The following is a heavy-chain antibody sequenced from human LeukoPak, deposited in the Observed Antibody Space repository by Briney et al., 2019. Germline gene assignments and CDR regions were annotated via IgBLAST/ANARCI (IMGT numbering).Heavy chain of an antibody. CDR3: AKDYLGQMVMFDV. CDR2: VTGDGETT. V-gene: IGHV3-23*01. CDR1: GFTFSSYA. D-gene: IGHD6-13*01. Sequence: PGGSLRLSCEASGFTFSSYAMSWVRQAPGKGLEWVSSVTGDGETTFYADSVKGRSSVSRDNSRNTLSLTMNSLRVEDTALYYCAKDYLGQMVMFDVWGQGTMVTVSS. J-gene: IGHJ3*01.